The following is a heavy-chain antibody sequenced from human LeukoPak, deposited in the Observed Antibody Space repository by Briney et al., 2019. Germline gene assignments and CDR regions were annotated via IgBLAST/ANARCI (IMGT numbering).Heavy chain of an antibody. CDR2: ISACNGNT. D-gene: IGHD5-12*01. V-gene: IGHV1-18*01. J-gene: IGHJ4*02. Sequence: ASVNVSFKASGYTFTIYGISWVRQAPGQGLEWMGWISACNGNTNYAQKLQGRVTVTTDTSTSTAYVELRSLRSDDTAVYYCARAPRPITYYFDYWGQGTLVTVSS. CDR3: ARAPRPITYYFDY. CDR1: GYTFTIYG.